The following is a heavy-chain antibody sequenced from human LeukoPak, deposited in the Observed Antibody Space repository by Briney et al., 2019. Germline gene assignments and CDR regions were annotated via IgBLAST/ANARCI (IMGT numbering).Heavy chain of an antibody. D-gene: IGHD3-22*01. J-gene: IGHJ6*03. CDR3: ARGDGYYYDSSGSHYYYYMDV. CDR2: INHSGST. V-gene: IGHV4-34*01. Sequence: SETLSLTCAVYGGYFSGYYWSWIRQPPGKGLEWIGEINHSGSTNYNPSLKSRVTISVDTSKNQFSLKLSSVTAADTAVYYCARGDGYYYDSSGSHYYYYMDVWGKGTTVTVSS. CDR1: GGYFSGYY.